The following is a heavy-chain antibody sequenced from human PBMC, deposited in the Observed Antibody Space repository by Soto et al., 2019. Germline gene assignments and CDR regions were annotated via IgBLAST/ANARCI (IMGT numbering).Heavy chain of an antibody. CDR3: ARRARAAGTDWSFDP. CDR2: IYYSGST. Sequence: SETLSLTCTVSGGSVSSSSFHWGLIPQPHGKGLEWIGSIYYSGSTYYSPSLKSRVTISVDTSKNQFSLKLSSVTAADTAVYYCARRARAAGTDWSFDPWGQGTLVT. V-gene: IGHV4-39*01. D-gene: IGHD6-13*01. J-gene: IGHJ5*02. CDR1: GGSVSSSSFH.